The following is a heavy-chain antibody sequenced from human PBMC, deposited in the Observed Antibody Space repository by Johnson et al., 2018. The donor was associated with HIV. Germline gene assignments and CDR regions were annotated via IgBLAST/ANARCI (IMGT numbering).Heavy chain of an antibody. CDR2: IGSAGDT. Sequence: VQLVESGGGLIQPGGSLRLSCAASGFTFSSYDMHWVRQATGKGLEWVSTIGSAGDTYYPGSVKGRFTISRENAKSSLYLQMNSLRVGDTAVSYCTRWGTVAAAGRGVVGGDAFDIWGQGTMVTVSS. CDR1: GFTFSSYD. CDR3: TRWGTVAAAGRGVVGGDAFDI. J-gene: IGHJ3*02. V-gene: IGHV3-13*01. D-gene: IGHD6-13*01.